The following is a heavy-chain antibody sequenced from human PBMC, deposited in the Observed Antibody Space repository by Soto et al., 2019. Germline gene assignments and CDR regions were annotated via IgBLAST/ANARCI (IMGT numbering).Heavy chain of an antibody. CDR2: IFSNDEK. Sequence: QVTLKESGPVLEKPTETLTLTCTVSGFSLSNARMGVSWIRQPPGKALEWLAHIFSNDEKSYSTSLKSRLTISKDTSKSQVVLTMTNMDPVDTATYYCARMGHYDFWSGYYFDYWGQGTLVTVSS. V-gene: IGHV2-26*01. CDR3: ARMGHYDFWSGYYFDY. CDR1: GFSLSNARMG. D-gene: IGHD3-3*01. J-gene: IGHJ4*02.